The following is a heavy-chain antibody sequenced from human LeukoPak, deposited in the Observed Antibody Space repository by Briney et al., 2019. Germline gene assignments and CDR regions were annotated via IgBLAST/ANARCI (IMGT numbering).Heavy chain of an antibody. CDR2: IYHSGST. V-gene: IGHV4-38-2*02. CDR3: ARDQDRYSDAFDI. Sequence: SETLSLTCTVSGYSISSGYYWGWIRQPPGKGLEWIGSIYHSGSTYYNPSLKSRVTISVDTSKNQFSLKLSSVTAADTAVYYCARDQDRYSDAFDIWGQGTMVTVSS. CDR1: GYSISSGYY. J-gene: IGHJ3*02. D-gene: IGHD2-15*01.